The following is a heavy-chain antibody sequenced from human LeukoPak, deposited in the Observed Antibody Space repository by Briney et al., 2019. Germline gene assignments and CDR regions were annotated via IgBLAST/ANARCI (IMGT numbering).Heavy chain of an antibody. V-gene: IGHV3-23*01. J-gene: IGHJ4*02. Sequence: PGGSLRLSCAASGFSFSSYAMSWVRQAPGKGLEWVSGISYSGGSTYSADSVKSRFTISRDNSKNTLFLQMNRLRAEDTAVYYCAKDTRGRLQWLAHTETHNFDYWGQGTLVTVSS. CDR3: AKDTRGRLQWLAHTETHNFDY. CDR1: GFSFSSYA. CDR2: ISYSGGST. D-gene: IGHD6-19*01.